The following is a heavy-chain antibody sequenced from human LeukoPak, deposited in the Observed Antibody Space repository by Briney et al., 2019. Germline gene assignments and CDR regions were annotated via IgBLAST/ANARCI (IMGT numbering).Heavy chain of an antibody. Sequence: GGSLRLSCAASGFTFSSYAMSWVRQAPGKGLEWVSAISGSGGSTYYADSVKGRFTISRDNSKNTLYLQMNSLRAEDTAVYYRAASLIAARLRIPLWGQGTLVTVSS. J-gene: IGHJ4*02. CDR2: ISGSGGST. V-gene: IGHV3-23*01. CDR1: GFTFSSYA. D-gene: IGHD6-6*01. CDR3: AASLIAARLRIPL.